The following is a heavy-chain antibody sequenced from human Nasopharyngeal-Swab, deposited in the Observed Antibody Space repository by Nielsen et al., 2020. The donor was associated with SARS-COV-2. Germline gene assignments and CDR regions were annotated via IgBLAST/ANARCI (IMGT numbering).Heavy chain of an antibody. Sequence: GESLKISCAASGLTFGSYGMHWVRRAPGKGLEWVAVISVDGSNEDYAESVKGRFTISRDNSKNTLYLQMNSLRAEDTAVYYCAKCIRGLTGFYFSMDVWGKGTTVTVSS. CDR1: GLTFGSYG. D-gene: IGHD3-9*01. CDR2: ISVDGSNE. CDR3: AKCIRGLTGFYFSMDV. V-gene: IGHV3-30*18. J-gene: IGHJ6*04.